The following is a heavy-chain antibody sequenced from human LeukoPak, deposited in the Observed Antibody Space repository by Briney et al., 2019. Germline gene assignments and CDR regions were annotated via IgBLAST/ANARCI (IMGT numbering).Heavy chain of an antibody. CDR2: IYSGGST. Sequence: GGSLRLSCAASRFTFSSYAMSWVRQAPGKGLEWVSVIYSGGSTYYADSVKGRFTISRDNSKNTLYLQMNSLRAEDTAVYYCARASLGYCSGGSCYPKRYYYYYYMDVWGKGTTVTISS. D-gene: IGHD2-15*01. CDR3: ARASLGYCSGGSCYPKRYYYYYYMDV. J-gene: IGHJ6*03. V-gene: IGHV3-66*01. CDR1: RFTFSSYA.